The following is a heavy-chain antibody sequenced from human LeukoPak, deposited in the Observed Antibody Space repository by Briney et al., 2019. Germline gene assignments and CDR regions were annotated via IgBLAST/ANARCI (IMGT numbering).Heavy chain of an antibody. J-gene: IGHJ6*03. CDR2: ISSSSSYK. D-gene: IGHD6-6*01. CDR3: ARGSRGSSTFSYYYYMDV. CDR1: GFTFSSYS. Sequence: PVGSLRLSCAASGFTFSSYSMNWVRQAPGKGLEWVSSISSSSSYKYYADSVKGRFTISRDNAKNSLYLQMNSLRAEDTAVYYCARGSRGSSTFSYYYYMDVWGKGTTVTVSS. V-gene: IGHV3-21*01.